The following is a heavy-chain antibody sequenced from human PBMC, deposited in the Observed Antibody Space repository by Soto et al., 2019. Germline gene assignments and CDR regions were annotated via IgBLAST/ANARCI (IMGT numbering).Heavy chain of an antibody. J-gene: IGHJ4*02. D-gene: IGHD6-13*01. CDR1: GFTFSRYW. V-gene: IGHV3-74*01. CDR2: TNREGSST. CDR3: AREMYSGSTHFDY. Sequence: EVQLVESGGGLVQPGGSLRLSCAASGFTFSRYWMHWVRQAPGTGLVWVSRTNREGSSTSYADSVKGRFTISRDNIKNTLYLQMNSLRGEDTAVYYCAREMYSGSTHFDYWGQGSLVTVSS.